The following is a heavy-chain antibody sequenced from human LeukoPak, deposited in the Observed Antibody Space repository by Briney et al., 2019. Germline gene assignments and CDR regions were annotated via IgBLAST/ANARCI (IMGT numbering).Heavy chain of an antibody. J-gene: IGHJ5*02. V-gene: IGHV4-59*01. CDR2: MYYSGST. CDR1: GGSISGYY. D-gene: IGHD3-3*01. Sequence: SETLSLTCSVSGGSISGYYWSWIRQPPGKGLEWSGDMYYSGSTNYNPSLKSRVTISVDTSKKQISLKLNSVTAADTAVYYCARGTVFGVATNWFDPWSQGTLVTVSS. CDR3: ARGTVFGVATNWFDP.